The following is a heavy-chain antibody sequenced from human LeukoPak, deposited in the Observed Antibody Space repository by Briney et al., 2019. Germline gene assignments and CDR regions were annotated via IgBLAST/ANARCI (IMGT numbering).Heavy chain of an antibody. V-gene: IGHV3-66*01. CDR3: ARDGRRGPDCNGGGCYLFPGQ. Sequence: GGSLRLSCAASGFTVSGNYMSWVRQAPGRGLEWVSVIYTGGNTYYADSVKGRFTISRDSSKNTLYLQMNSLRGEDTAVYYCARDGRRGPDCNGGGCYLFPGQWGQGTVVTVSS. CDR2: IYTGGNT. D-gene: IGHD2-15*01. J-gene: IGHJ4*02. CDR1: GFTVSGNY.